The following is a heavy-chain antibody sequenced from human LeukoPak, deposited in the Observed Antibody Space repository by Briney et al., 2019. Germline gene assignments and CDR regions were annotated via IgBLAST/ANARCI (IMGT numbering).Heavy chain of an antibody. V-gene: IGHV3-23*01. D-gene: IGHD3-16*02. J-gene: IGHJ4*02. CDR2: ISGSGGST. CDR3: AKEGYDYVWGSYPHGLDY. Sequence: PGGSLRLSCAASGFTFSSYAMSWVRQAPGKGLEWVSAISGSGGSTYYADSVKGRFTISRDNSKNTLYLQMNSLRAEDTAVYYCAKEGYDYVWGSYPHGLDYWGQGTLVTVSS. CDR1: GFTFSSYA.